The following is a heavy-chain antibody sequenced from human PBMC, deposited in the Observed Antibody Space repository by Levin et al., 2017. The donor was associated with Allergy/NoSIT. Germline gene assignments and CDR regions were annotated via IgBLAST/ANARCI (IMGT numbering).Heavy chain of an antibody. CDR2: VYPGDPQT. Sequence: KVSCKVSGYSFPSYWIGWVRQLPGRGLEWMGLVYPGDPQTIYSPSFQGQVTISSDKSTNTAYLQWDSLKASDTAMYYCARPPRRGYGDFDFWGQGTLVTVSS. J-gene: IGHJ4*02. CDR1: GYSFPSYW. CDR3: ARPPRRGYGDFDF. V-gene: IGHV5-51*01. D-gene: IGHD4-17*01.